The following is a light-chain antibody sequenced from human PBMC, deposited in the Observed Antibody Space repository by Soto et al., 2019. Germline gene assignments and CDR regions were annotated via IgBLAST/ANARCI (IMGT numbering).Light chain of an antibody. CDR1: QSISDW. CDR3: QQYNRFPYT. V-gene: IGKV1-5*03. Sequence: DIQMTQSPSTLSASVGDRVTITCRASQSISDWLAWYQQRSGKAPKLLIYKASSVQSGVPPRFSGSGSGTEFTLTISSLQPDDFATDYCQQYNRFPYTFGQGTKLEIK. CDR2: KAS. J-gene: IGKJ2*01.